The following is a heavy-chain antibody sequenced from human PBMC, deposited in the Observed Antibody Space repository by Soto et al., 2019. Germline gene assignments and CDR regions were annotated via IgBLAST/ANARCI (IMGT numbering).Heavy chain of an antibody. J-gene: IGHJ4*02. V-gene: IGHV3-30-3*01. CDR3: AREPGYSSGCLDY. Sequence: GSLRLSCAASGFTFSSYAMHWVRQAPGKGLEWVAVISYDGSNKYYADSVKGRFTISRDNSKNTLYLQMNSLRAEDTAVYYCAREPGYSSGCLDYWGQGTLVTVSS. CDR2: ISYDGSNK. D-gene: IGHD6-19*01. CDR1: GFTFSSYA.